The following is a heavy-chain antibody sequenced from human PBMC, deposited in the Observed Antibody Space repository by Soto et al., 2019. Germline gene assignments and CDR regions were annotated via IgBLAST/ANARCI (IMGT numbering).Heavy chain of an antibody. J-gene: IGHJ4*02. V-gene: IGHV3-23*01. CDR1: GFTFSSYA. CDR2: ISGSGGST. D-gene: IGHD2-8*01. Sequence: EVQLLESGGGLVQPGGSLRLSCAASGFTFSSYAMSWVRQAPGKGLEWVSAISGSGGSTYYADSVKGRFTISRDNSKNTLYLQMNSLKAEDTAVYYCAKCPGGDVIVLMVYAPWYFDYWGQGTLVTVSS. CDR3: AKCPGGDVIVLMVYAPWYFDY.